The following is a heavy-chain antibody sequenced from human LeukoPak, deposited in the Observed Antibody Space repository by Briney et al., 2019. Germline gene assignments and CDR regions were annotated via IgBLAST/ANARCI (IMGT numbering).Heavy chain of an antibody. V-gene: IGHV4-4*02. Sequence: PSETLSLTCAVSGGSISSSNWWSWVRQPPGKGLEWIGEIYHSGSTNYNPSLKSRVTISVDTSKNQFSLKLSSVTAADTAVYYCARVDCSSTSCSSDAFDIWGQGTMVTVSS. J-gene: IGHJ3*02. CDR2: IYHSGST. CDR3: ARVDCSSTSCSSDAFDI. D-gene: IGHD2-2*01. CDR1: GGSISSSNW.